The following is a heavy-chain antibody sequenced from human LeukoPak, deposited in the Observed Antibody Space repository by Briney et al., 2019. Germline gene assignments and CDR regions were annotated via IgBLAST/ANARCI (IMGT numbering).Heavy chain of an antibody. D-gene: IGHD4-17*01. CDR1: GGSFSGYY. CDR2: INHSGST. V-gene: IGHV4-34*01. CDR3: ARTSNTVTTFRSRRASFDY. Sequence: RSSETLSLTCAVYGGSFSGYYWSWIRQPPGKGLEGIGEINHSGSTNYNPSLKSRVTISVDTSKNQFSLKLSSVPAADTAVYYCARTSNTVTTFRSRRASFDYWGQGALVTVSS. J-gene: IGHJ4*02.